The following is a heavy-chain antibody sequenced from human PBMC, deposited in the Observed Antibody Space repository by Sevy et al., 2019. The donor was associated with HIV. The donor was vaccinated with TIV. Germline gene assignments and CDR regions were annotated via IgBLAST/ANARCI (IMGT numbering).Heavy chain of an antibody. CDR3: ARVYIVATNWFDP. D-gene: IGHD5-12*01. V-gene: IGHV4-31*03. J-gene: IGHJ5*02. CDR2: IYYSGST. Sequence: SETLSLTCTVSGGSISSGGYYWSWIRQHPGKGLEWIGYIYYSGSTYYNPSLKSRVTISVDTSKNQFSLKLSSVTAAETAVYYCARVYIVATNWFDPWGQGTLVTVSS. CDR1: GGSISSGGYY.